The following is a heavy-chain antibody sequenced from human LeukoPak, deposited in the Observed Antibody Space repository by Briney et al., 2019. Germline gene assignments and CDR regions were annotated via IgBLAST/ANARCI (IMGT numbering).Heavy chain of an antibody. Sequence: SQTLSLTCAVSGGSISSGGYSWSWIRQPPGKGLEWIGYIYHSGSTYYNPSLKSRVTISVDRSKNQFSLKLSSVIAADTAVYYCAREGGYDILTGYPLGMDVWGQGTTVTVSS. CDR1: GGSISSGGYS. D-gene: IGHD3-9*01. CDR2: IYHSGST. V-gene: IGHV4-30-2*01. J-gene: IGHJ6*02. CDR3: AREGGYDILTGYPLGMDV.